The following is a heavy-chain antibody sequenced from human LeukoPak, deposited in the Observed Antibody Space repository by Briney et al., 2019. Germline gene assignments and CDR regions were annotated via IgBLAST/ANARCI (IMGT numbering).Heavy chain of an antibody. V-gene: IGHV1-69*05. D-gene: IGHD1-14*01. CDR3: ARGGTGPGYYYYYYMDV. CDR1: GGTFSSYA. CDR2: IIPIFGTA. Sequence: ASVKVSCKASGGTFSSYAISWVRQAPGQGLEWMGGIIPIFGTANYAQKFQGRVTITTDESTCTAYMELSSLRSEDTAVYYCARGGTGPGYYYYYYMDVWGKGTTVTVSS. J-gene: IGHJ6*03.